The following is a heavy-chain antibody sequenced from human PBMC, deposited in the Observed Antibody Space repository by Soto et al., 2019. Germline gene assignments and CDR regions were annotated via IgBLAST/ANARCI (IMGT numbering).Heavy chain of an antibody. D-gene: IGHD5-18*01. V-gene: IGHV1-46*01. CDR2: INPSGGST. CDR3: ARDHTKGAAMVYTFDY. Sequence: GASVKVSCKASGYTLPSYYIHWGRQAPGQGLEWMGIINPSGGSTSYAQKFQGRVTMTRDTSTSTVYMELSSLRSEDTAVYYCARDHTKGAAMVYTFDYWGQGTLVTSPQ. J-gene: IGHJ4*02. CDR1: GYTLPSYY.